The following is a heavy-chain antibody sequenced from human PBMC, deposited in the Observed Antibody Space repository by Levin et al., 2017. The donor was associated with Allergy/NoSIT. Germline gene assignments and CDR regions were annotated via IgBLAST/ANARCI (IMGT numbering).Heavy chain of an antibody. V-gene: IGHV4-31*03. CDR3: ARGSIAARRPLDY. Sequence: PSETLSLTCTVSGGSISSGGYYWSWIRQHPGKGLEWIGYIYYSGSTYYNPSLKSRVTISVDTSKNQFSLKLSSVTAADTAVYYCARGSIAARRPLDYWGQGTLVTVSS. J-gene: IGHJ4*02. CDR2: IYYSGST. D-gene: IGHD6-6*01. CDR1: GGSISSGGYY.